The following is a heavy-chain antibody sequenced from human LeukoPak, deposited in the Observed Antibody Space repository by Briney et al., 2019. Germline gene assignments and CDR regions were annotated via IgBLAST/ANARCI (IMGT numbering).Heavy chain of an antibody. D-gene: IGHD2-21*01. CDR1: GGSISSSSYY. J-gene: IGHJ6*02. Sequence: SETLSLTCTVSGGSISSSSYYWGWIRQPPGKGLEWIGSFYYSGSTYYNPSLKSRVTISVDTSKNQFSLKLTSVTAADTAVYYCASGLPDSEMDVWGQGTTVTVFS. V-gene: IGHV4-39*01. CDR2: FYYSGST. CDR3: ASGLPDSEMDV.